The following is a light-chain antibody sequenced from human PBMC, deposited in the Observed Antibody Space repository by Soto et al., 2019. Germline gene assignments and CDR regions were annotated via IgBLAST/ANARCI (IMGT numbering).Light chain of an antibody. CDR2: SHN. CDR3: FPGDDTRVGWV. J-gene: IGLJ3*02. V-gene: IGLV1-44*01. Sequence: QSVLTQPPSASGTPGQRVTISCSGSDSNIGRNTVNWYQHLPGTAPKLVIFSHNKRPSGVPDRFSGSTSGTSASLAISDLHWEEEVYFSFFPGDDTRVGWVFGGGTNLPAL. CDR1: DSNIGRNT.